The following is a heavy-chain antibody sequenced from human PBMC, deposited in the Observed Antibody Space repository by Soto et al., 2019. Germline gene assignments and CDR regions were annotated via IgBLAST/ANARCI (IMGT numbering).Heavy chain of an antibody. D-gene: IGHD4-17*01. CDR3: ASWYGDYVSY. CDR1: GGSISGSSYY. V-gene: IGHV4-39*01. CDR2: IYYSGST. Sequence: PSETLSLTCTVSGGSISGSSYYWGWIRQPPGKGLEWIGSIYYSGSTYYNPFLKSRVTISVDTSKNQFSLKLSSVTAADTAVYYCASWYGDYVSYWGQGTLVTVS. J-gene: IGHJ4*02.